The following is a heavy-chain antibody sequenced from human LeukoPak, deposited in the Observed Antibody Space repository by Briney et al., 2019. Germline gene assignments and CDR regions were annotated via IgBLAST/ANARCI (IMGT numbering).Heavy chain of an antibody. J-gene: IGHJ4*02. CDR3: ARGGLPGIAVAGKREFDY. CDR1: GGSISSYY. V-gene: IGHV4-34*01. D-gene: IGHD6-19*01. Sequence: SETLSLTCTVSGGSISSYYWSWIRQPPGKGLEWIGEINHSGSTNYNPSLKSRVTISVDTSKNQFSLKLSSVTAADTAVYYCARGGLPGIAVAGKREFDYWGQGTLVTVSS. CDR2: INHSGST.